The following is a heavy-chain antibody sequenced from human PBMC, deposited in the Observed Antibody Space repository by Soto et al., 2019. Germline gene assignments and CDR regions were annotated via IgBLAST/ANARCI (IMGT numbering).Heavy chain of an antibody. CDR2: ISSRSTFI. V-gene: IGHV3-21*04. Sequence: GGSLRLSCTVLGFTLTNENMNWVRQAPGKGLEWVSSISSRSTFINYADSVKGRFTISRDNDKGLVYLQMNSLRAEDTAMYYCAKCGASNTCIPTGFDPWGPGTLVTVSS. CDR1: GFTLTNEN. CDR3: AKCGASNTCIPTGFDP. J-gene: IGHJ5*02. D-gene: IGHD2-15*01.